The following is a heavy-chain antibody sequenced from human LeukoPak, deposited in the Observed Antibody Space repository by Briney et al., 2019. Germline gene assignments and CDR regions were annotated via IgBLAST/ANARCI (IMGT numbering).Heavy chain of an antibody. CDR2: IYYSGST. V-gene: IGHV4-59*01. Sequence: SETLSLTCTVSGGSISSYYWSWIRQPPGKGLEWIGYIYYSGSTNYNPSLKSRVTISVDTSKNQFSLKLSSVTAADTAVYYCARVSWSPGTSYYYMDVWGKGTTVTVSS. D-gene: IGHD1-1*01. CDR3: ARVSWSPGTSYYYMDV. J-gene: IGHJ6*03. CDR1: GGSISSYY.